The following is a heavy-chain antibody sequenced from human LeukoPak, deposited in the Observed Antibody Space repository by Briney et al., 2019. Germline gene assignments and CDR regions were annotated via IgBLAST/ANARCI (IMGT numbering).Heavy chain of an antibody. CDR1: GFTFSSYG. J-gene: IGHJ4*02. CDR2: IWYDGSNK. CDR3: ARDSTTMVRGVIDY. V-gene: IGHV3-33*01. Sequence: GGSLRLSCAASGFTFSSYGMHWVRQAPGKGPEWVAVIWYDGSNKYYADSVKGRFTISRDNSKNTLYLQMNSLRAEDTAVYYCARDSTTMVRGVIDYWGQGTLVTVSS. D-gene: IGHD3-10*01.